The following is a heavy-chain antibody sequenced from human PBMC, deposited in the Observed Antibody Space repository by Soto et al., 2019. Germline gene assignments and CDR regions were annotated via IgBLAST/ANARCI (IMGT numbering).Heavy chain of an antibody. V-gene: IGHV3-74*01. CDR3: GRGIQPYYGVDV. CDR1: GFTFSNYW. J-gene: IGHJ6*02. CDR2: VNFDGRTT. Sequence: EEQLVESGGGLVQPGGSLRVSCAASGFTFSNYWMHWVRQVPGKGLVWVSRVNFDGRTTNYADSVKGRFTISRDNARNTVYLQMNSLRAEDTAVYYCGRGIQPYYGVDVWGQGTRVTVSS.